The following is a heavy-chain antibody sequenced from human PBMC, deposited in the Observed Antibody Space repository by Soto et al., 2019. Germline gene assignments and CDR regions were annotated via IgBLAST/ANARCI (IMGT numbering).Heavy chain of an antibody. V-gene: IGHV4-4*07. CDR3: ATGRSEVVPGAMDT. J-gene: IGHJ5*02. Sequence: QGQLQKSGPGLLKPSETLSLTCTVSGDSFSNYYCNWVRKSAGKGLEWIGRIYPTGSTTYNPSLKSRLTMSVDTSKNQFSLRLTSMTAADTAVYYCATGRSEVVPGAMDTWGQGTLVTVSS. CDR1: GDSFSNYY. D-gene: IGHD2-2*01. CDR2: IYPTGST.